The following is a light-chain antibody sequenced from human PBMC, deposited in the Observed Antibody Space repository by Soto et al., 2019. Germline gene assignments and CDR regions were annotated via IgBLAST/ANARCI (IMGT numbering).Light chain of an antibody. CDR3: ATWDSSLSVVV. CDR2: ETS. J-gene: IGLJ2*01. CDR1: SSNIGNNY. Sequence: QSVLTQPPSVSAAPGQKVTISCSGSSSNIGNNYVSWYQQLPGTAPKLLIYETSKRPSGIPDRFSGSKSGTSATLGITGLQTGDEADYYCATWDSSLSVVVFGGGTKVTVL. V-gene: IGLV1-51*02.